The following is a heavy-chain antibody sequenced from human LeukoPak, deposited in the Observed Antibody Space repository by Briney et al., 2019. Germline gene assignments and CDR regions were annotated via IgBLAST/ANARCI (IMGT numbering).Heavy chain of an antibody. CDR1: GGSISSSSYY. D-gene: IGHD3-3*01. CDR2: IYYSRST. J-gene: IGHJ4*02. V-gene: IGHV4-39*01. Sequence: SETLSLTCTVSGGSISSSSYYWGWSRQPPGKGLEWIGSIYYSRSTYYNPSLKSRVTISVDTSKNQFSLKLSSVTAADTAVYYYGRLRFLEWSQVDYWGQGTLVTVSS. CDR3: GRLRFLEWSQVDY.